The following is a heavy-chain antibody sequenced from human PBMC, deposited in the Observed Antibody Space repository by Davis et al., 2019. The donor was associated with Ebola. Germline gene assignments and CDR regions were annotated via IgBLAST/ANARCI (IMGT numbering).Heavy chain of an antibody. CDR2: IRTNRGST. D-gene: IGHD6-13*01. CDR1: GFTFSSYS. J-gene: IGHJ6*02. CDR3: VRDAAASNYYYYGMDV. Sequence: GESLKISCAASGFTFSSYSLHWVRQAPGKGLDYVSGIRTNRGSTYYAASVKGRFTISRDNSKNTLYLQMGSLRDEDMAVYYCVRDAAASNYYYYGMDVWGQGTTVTVSS. V-gene: IGHV3-64*02.